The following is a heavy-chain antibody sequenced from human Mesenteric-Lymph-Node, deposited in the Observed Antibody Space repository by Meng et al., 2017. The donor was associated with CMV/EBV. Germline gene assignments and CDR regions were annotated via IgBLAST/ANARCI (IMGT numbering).Heavy chain of an antibody. J-gene: IGHJ5*02. CDR3: ARGVGSSWFDP. Sequence: ASVKVSCKASGYTFTSYDINWVRQAPGQGLEWMGWISSNSGATSYAQKFQGRVTLTRDTSISTGYMELSSLTSDDTAVYYCARGVGSSWFDPWGQGTLVTVSS. CDR2: ISSNSGAT. V-gene: IGHV1-2*02. D-gene: IGHD3-10*01. CDR1: GYTFTSYD.